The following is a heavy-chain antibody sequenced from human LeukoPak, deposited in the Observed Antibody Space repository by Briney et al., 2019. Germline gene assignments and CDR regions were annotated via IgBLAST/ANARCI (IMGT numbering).Heavy chain of an antibody. J-gene: IGHJ6*03. Sequence: SETLSLTCTVSGGSTSSYYWSWIRQPPGKGLEWIGYIYYSGSTNYNPSLKSRVTISVDTSKNQFSLKLSSVTAADTAVYYCARRSNWGHYYYYYMDVWGKGTTVTVSS. D-gene: IGHD7-27*01. CDR3: ARRSNWGHYYYYYMDV. V-gene: IGHV4-59*12. CDR2: IYYSGST. CDR1: GGSTSSYY.